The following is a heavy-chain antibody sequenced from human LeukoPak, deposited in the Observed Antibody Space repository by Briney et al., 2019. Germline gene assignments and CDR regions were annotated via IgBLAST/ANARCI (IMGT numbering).Heavy chain of an antibody. D-gene: IGHD2-15*01. V-gene: IGHV1-18*01. CDR2: ISAYNGNT. CDR1: GYTFTSYG. J-gene: IGHJ4*02. Sequence: ASVKVSCKASGYTFTSYGISWVRQAPGQGLEWMGWISAYNGNTNYAQKLQGRVTMTTDTSTSTAYMELGSLRSDDTAVYYCARVRGYCSGGSCSYSFDYWGQGTLVTVSS. CDR3: ARVRGYCSGGSCSYSFDY.